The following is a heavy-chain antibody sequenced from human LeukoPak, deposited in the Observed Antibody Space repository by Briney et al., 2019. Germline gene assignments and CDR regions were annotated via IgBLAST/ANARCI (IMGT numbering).Heavy chain of an antibody. CDR1: GYTFTSYG. Sequence: ASVKVSCKASGYTFTSYGISWVREAPGQGLEWMGWISAYNGNTSYAQKLQGRVTMTTDTSTSTAYMELRSLRSDDTAVYYCARGGYSYGYMGYSDYWGQGTLVTVSS. CDR3: ARGGYSYGYMGYSDY. D-gene: IGHD5-18*01. J-gene: IGHJ4*02. V-gene: IGHV1-18*01. CDR2: ISAYNGNT.